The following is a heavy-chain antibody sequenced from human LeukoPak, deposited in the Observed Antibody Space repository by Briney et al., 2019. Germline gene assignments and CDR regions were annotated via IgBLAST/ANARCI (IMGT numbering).Heavy chain of an antibody. V-gene: IGHV4-31*03. Sequence: PSETLSLTCTVSGGSISSGGYYWSWIRQHPGKGLEWIGYISHSGSTYYNPSLKSRVTISVDRSKNQFSLKLSSVTAADTAVYYCTQTSGSSGWDWFDPWGQGTLVTVSS. CDR3: TQTSGSSGWDWFDP. CDR1: GGSISSGGYY. D-gene: IGHD6-19*01. J-gene: IGHJ5*02. CDR2: ISHSGST.